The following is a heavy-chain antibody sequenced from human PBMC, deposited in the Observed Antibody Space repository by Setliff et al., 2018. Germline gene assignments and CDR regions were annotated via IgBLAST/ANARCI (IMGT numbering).Heavy chain of an antibody. V-gene: IGHV4-39*07. Sequence: TLSLTCTVSGGSISSSSYYWGWIRQPPGKGLEWIGSIYYSGSTYYNPSLKSRVTISVDTSKNQFSLKLSSVTAADTAVYYCARDHYDYYDSRQAFDIWGQGTMVTVSS. J-gene: IGHJ3*02. CDR1: GGSISSSSYY. CDR3: ARDHYDYYDSRQAFDI. D-gene: IGHD3-22*01. CDR2: IYYSGST.